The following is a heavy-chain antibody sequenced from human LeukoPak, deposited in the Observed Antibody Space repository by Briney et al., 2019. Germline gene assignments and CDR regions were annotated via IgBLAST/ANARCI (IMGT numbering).Heavy chain of an antibody. Sequence: GGSLRLSCAASGFTFSSYGMHWVRQAPGKGLEWVAVIWYDGSNKYYADSVKGRFTISRDNSKNSLYLQMNSLRAEDTAVYYCARDLYYDSSGYYLDYYYYGMDVWGQGTTVTVSS. D-gene: IGHD3-22*01. CDR3: ARDLYYDSSGYYLDYYYYGMDV. V-gene: IGHV3-33*01. CDR2: IWYDGSNK. J-gene: IGHJ6*02. CDR1: GFTFSSYG.